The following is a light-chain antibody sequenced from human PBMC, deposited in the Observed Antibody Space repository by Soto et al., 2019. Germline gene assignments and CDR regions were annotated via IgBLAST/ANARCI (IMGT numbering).Light chain of an antibody. J-gene: IGLJ1*01. CDR3: SSYTSSITLV. CDR1: SSDIGNYNY. Sequence: QSALTQPACVSRSPGQSITISCTGTSSDIGNYNYVSWYQQHPCKVPKLMIYEVNNRPSGVSNRFSGSKSGNTASLTISGLEAEDEADYYCSSYTSSITLVFG. V-gene: IGLV2-14*01. CDR2: EVN.